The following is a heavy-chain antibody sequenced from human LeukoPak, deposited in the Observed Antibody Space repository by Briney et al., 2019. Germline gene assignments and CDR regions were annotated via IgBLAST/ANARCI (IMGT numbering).Heavy chain of an antibody. J-gene: IGHJ4*02. Sequence: ASVKVSCKASGYTFTSYGISWVRQAPGQGLERMGWISAYNGNTNYAQKLQGRVTMTTDTSTSTAYMELRSLRSDDTAVYYCARDWSPDIVATNYYFDYWGQGTLVTVSS. CDR2: ISAYNGNT. CDR3: ARDWSPDIVATNYYFDY. D-gene: IGHD5-12*01. CDR1: GYTFTSYG. V-gene: IGHV1-18*01.